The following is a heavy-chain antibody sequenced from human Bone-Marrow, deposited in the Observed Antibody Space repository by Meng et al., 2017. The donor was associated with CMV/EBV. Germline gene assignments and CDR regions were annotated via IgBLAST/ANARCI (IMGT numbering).Heavy chain of an antibody. V-gene: IGHV2-5*02. D-gene: IGHD4-11*01. CDR1: LSTSGGG. Sequence: LSTSGGGVGWIRQPPGKALEWLALIYWDDDKSYSPSLKSRLTITKDTSKNQVVLTMTNMDPVDTATYYCAHILDDYSNYQEGWFDPWGQGTLVTVSS. CDR3: AHILDDYSNYQEGWFDP. CDR2: IYWDDDK. J-gene: IGHJ5*02.